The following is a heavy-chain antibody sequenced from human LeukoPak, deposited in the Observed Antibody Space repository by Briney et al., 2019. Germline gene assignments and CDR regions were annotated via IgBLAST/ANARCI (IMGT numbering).Heavy chain of an antibody. CDR1: GGSISSHY. D-gene: IGHD2-15*01. J-gene: IGHJ6*03. CDR3: ARASRCSGGSCYAYYYYYMDV. CDR2: IYYSGST. V-gene: IGHV4-59*11. Sequence: SETLSLTCTVSGGSISSHYWSWIRQPPGKGLEWIGYIYYSGSTNYNPSLKSRVTISVDTSKNQFSLKLSSVTAADTAVYYCARASRCSGGSCYAYYYYYMDVWGKGTTVTVSS.